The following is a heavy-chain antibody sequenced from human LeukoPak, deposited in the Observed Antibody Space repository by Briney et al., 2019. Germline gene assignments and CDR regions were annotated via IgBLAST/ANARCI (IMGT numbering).Heavy chain of an antibody. Sequence: GGSLRLSCAASGFTFSSYWMSWVRQAPGKGLEWVANIKQDGSEKYYVDSVKGRFTISRDNSKDTLYLQMNSLRAEDTAVYYCAKIFGYSSGWYPEYFQYWGQGTLVTVSS. CDR2: IKQDGSEK. CDR3: AKIFGYSSGWYPEYFQY. J-gene: IGHJ1*01. V-gene: IGHV3-7*01. CDR1: GFTFSSYW. D-gene: IGHD6-19*01.